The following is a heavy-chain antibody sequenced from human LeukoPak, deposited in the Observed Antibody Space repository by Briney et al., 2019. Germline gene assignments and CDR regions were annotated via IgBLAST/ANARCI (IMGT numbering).Heavy chain of an antibody. J-gene: IGHJ4*02. CDR3: ARGEDIAAAGLDY. CDR1: GGSISSSSNY. D-gene: IGHD6-13*01. V-gene: IGHV4-39*01. CDR2: IYYSGST. Sequence: SETLSLTCTVSGGSISSSSNYWGWIRQPPGKGLEWIGSIYYSGSTYYNPSLKSRVTISADTSQNQFSLKLTSMTAADTAVYYCARGEDIAAAGLDYWGQGTLVTVSS.